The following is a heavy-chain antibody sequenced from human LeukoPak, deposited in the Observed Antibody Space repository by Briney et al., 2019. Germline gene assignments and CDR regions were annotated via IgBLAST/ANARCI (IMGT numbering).Heavy chain of an antibody. CDR3: AKDRYSNSWFDP. CDR1: GFTFSSYW. CDR2: IKQDGSEE. Sequence: PGGSLRLSCAASGFTFSSYWMSWVRQAPGKGLEWVANIKQDGSEEVYVDSLKGRFTISRDNAKNSLFLQMNTLRAEDTAVYYCAKDRYSNSWFDPWGQGTLVTVSS. J-gene: IGHJ5*02. V-gene: IGHV3-7*05. D-gene: IGHD2-21*01.